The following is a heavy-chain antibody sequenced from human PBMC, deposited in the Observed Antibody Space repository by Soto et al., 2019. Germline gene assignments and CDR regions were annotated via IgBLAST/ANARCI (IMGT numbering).Heavy chain of an antibody. CDR2: MNPNSANT. Sequence: QVQLVQSGAEVKEPGASVKVSCKASGYTFASYDINWVRQATGQGLEWMGWMNPNSANTGYAQKFQGRVTLTRNTSISTAYMELSSLRSEDTAVYYCARSGFGELSWHVYWGQGTLVTVSS. V-gene: IGHV1-8*01. J-gene: IGHJ4*02. CDR3: ARSGFGELSWHVY. CDR1: GYTFASYD. D-gene: IGHD3-10*01.